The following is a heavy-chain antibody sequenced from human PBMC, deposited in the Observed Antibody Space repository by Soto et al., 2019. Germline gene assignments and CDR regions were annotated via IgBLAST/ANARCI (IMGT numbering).Heavy chain of an antibody. Sequence: SETLSLTCTVSCGSISSSSYDWGWIREPPGKGLEWIGSLYYSGNTYYNPSLKSRVTISVDTSKNPFSLKLSSVPAADTAVYYCARRLFSSSWPLYFDFWGQGTLVTVSS. D-gene: IGHD6-13*01. V-gene: IGHV4-39*01. CDR2: LYYSGNT. CDR3: ARRLFSSSWPLYFDF. CDR1: CGSISSSSYD. J-gene: IGHJ4*02.